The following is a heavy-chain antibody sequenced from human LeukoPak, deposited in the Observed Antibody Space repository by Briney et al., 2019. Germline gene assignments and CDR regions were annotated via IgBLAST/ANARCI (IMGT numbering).Heavy chain of an antibody. CDR2: SSYTGIT. D-gene: IGHD3-10*01. Sequence: SETLSLTCIVSGGSVSSSIYYWGWIRQPPGKGLEWIGSSSYTGITYYNPSLKSRVTISVDTSKNDFSLKLSSVTAADTAVYYCARDNFYNSGGGMEDGFDIWGQGTMVTVSS. J-gene: IGHJ3*02. CDR3: ARDNFYNSGGGMEDGFDI. V-gene: IGHV4-39*07. CDR1: GGSVSSSIYY.